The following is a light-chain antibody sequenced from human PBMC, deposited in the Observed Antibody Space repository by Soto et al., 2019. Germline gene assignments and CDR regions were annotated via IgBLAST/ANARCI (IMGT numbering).Light chain of an antibody. V-gene: IGLV2-14*01. J-gene: IGLJ1*01. CDR3: SSYTTSNTRQIV. CDR2: DVS. Sequence: QSALTQPASVSGSPGQSITISCTGTSSDVGGYNYVSWYQQHPGKAPKFMIYDVSNRPSGVSNRFSGSKSGNTASLTISGLQAEDEADDYFSSYTTSNTRQIVFGTGTKLTVL. CDR1: SSDVGGYNY.